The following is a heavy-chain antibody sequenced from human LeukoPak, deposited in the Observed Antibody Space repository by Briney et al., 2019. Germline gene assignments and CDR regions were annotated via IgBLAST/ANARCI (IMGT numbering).Heavy chain of an antibody. D-gene: IGHD6-13*01. CDR1: GFSLSTRGMC. V-gene: IGHV2-70*11. Sequence: SGPTLVNPTQPLTLTCTFSGFSLSTRGMCVSWVRQPPGKALEWLARIDWDDDKYYITSLKTSLTISKDTSKNQVVLTMTNTDPEDTAMYYCARIRAGSHLDYFDYWGRGTLVTVSS. CDR3: ARIRAGSHLDYFDY. J-gene: IGHJ4*02. CDR2: IDWDDDK.